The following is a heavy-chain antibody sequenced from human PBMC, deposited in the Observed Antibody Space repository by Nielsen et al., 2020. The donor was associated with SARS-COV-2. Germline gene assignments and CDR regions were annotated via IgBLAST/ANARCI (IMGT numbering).Heavy chain of an antibody. Sequence: WLRQPPGKGLEYVSGISSNGGSTYYANSVKGRFTISRDNSKNTLYLQMGSLRAEDMAVYYCARGLYYYDSSGLSPSPLGYWGQGTLVTVSS. CDR2: ISSNGGST. V-gene: IGHV3-64*01. J-gene: IGHJ4*02. CDR3: ARGLYYYDSSGLSPSPLGY. D-gene: IGHD3-22*01.